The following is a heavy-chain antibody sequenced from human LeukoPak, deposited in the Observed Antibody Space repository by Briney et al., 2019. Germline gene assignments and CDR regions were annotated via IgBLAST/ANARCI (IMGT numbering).Heavy chain of an antibody. CDR2: MRHDGSEI. J-gene: IGHJ6*03. CDR3: AKTGFQWGDYFYYMDV. Sequence: GGSLRLSCVASRFTFSNYAMHWVRQAPGKGLEWVAFMRHDGSEIYYADSVKGRFTISRDNSKNTLYLQMNSLIAEDTAVYYCAKTGFQWGDYFYYMDVWGKGTTVTVSS. D-gene: IGHD1-14*01. CDR1: RFTFSNYA. V-gene: IGHV3-30*02.